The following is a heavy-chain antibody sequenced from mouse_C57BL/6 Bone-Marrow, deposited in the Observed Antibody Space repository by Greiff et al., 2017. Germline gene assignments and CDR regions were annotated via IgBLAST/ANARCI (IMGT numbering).Heavy chain of an antibody. CDR3: ARSGPYYYGSSYSYYVDY. D-gene: IGHD1-1*01. V-gene: IGHV1-59*01. CDR2: IDPSDSYT. J-gene: IGHJ2*01. CDR1: GYTFTSYW. Sequence: QVQLQQPGAELVRPGTSVKLSCKASGYTFTSYWMPWVKQRPGQGLEWIGVIDPSDSYTNYNQKFKGKATLTVDTSSSTAYMQLSSLTSEDSAVYYCARSGPYYYGSSYSYYVDYWGQGTTLTVSS.